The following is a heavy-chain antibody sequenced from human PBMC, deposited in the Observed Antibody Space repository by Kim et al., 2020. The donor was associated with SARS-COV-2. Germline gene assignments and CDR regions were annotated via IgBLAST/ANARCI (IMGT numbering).Heavy chain of an antibody. Sequence: NYSNPSLKSRVTISVDTSKNQFSLKLSSVTAADTAVYYCARSRTLTGPFYWGQGTLVTVSS. CDR3: ARSRTLTGPFY. D-gene: IGHD3-9*01. CDR2: N. J-gene: IGHJ4*02. V-gene: IGHV4-39*07.